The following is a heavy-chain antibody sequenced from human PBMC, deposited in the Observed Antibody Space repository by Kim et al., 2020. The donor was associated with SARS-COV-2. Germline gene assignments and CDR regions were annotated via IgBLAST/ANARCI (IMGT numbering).Heavy chain of an antibody. Sequence: SETLSLTCAVYGGSFSGYYWSWIRQPPGKGLEWIGEINHSGSTNYNPSLKSRVTISVDTSKNQFSLKLSSVTAADTAVYYCARGLYDSSPQAFDIWGQGTMVTVSS. J-gene: IGHJ3*02. V-gene: IGHV4-34*01. CDR3: ARGLYDSSPQAFDI. CDR2: INHSGST. CDR1: GGSFSGYY. D-gene: IGHD3-22*01.